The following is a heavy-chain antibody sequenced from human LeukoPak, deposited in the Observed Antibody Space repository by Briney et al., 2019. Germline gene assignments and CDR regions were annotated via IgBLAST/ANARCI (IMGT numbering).Heavy chain of an antibody. CDR2: INHSGST. Sequence: SETLSLTCAVYGGSFSGYYWSWIRQPPGKGLEWIGEINHSGSTNYNPSLKSRATISVDTSKNQFSLKLSSVTAADTAVYYCARWRYDSSGYSYYYYYMDVWGKGTTVTVSS. J-gene: IGHJ6*03. CDR3: ARWRYDSSGYSYYYYYMDV. CDR1: GGSFSGYY. V-gene: IGHV4-34*01. D-gene: IGHD3-22*01.